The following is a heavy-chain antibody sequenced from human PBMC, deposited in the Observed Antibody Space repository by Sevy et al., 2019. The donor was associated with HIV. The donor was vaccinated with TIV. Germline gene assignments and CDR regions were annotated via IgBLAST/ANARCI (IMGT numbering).Heavy chain of an antibody. CDR3: ATHPSLSFAMMMVAEGGMDV. CDR2: IKSKSDGGAK. J-gene: IGHJ6*02. V-gene: IGHV3-15*01. Sequence: GGSLRLSCVASGFTFSDPWMSWVRQPPGKGLERVGRIKSKSDGGAKEYAAPMKGEFTISRDDSKNTLYLQMNRLKTDTTAVYYGATHPSLSFAMMMVAEGGMDVWGQGTTVTVSS. CDR1: GFTFSDPW. D-gene: IGHD3-16*01.